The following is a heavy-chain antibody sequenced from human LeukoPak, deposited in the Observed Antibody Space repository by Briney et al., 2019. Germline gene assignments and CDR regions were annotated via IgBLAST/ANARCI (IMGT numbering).Heavy chain of an antibody. Sequence: PGGSLRLSCAASGFTFSDYYMSWIRQAPGKGLEWVSYISSSGSTIYYADSVKGRFTISRDNAKNSLYLQMNSLRAEDTAVYYCAREGVLLWFGELPNYYYYYMDVWGKGTTVTISS. CDR2: ISSSGSTI. CDR3: AREGVLLWFGELPNYYYYYMDV. D-gene: IGHD3-10*01. V-gene: IGHV3-11*04. CDR1: GFTFSDYY. J-gene: IGHJ6*03.